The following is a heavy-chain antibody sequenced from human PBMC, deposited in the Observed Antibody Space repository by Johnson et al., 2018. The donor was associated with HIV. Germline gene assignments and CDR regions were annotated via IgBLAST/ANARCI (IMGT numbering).Heavy chain of an antibody. CDR2: ISYDGSTK. CDR3: TTAKWLLGAFDI. V-gene: IGHV3-30*04. J-gene: IGHJ3*02. CDR1: GFTFSSYA. D-gene: IGHD3-22*01. Sequence: QVQLVESGGGVVQPGRSLRLSCAASGFTFSSYAMHWVRQAPGKGLEWVAVISYDGSTKYYADSVKGRFTISSDDSKNTLYLQMNSLKTEDTAVYYCTTAKWLLGAFDIWGQGTMVTVSS.